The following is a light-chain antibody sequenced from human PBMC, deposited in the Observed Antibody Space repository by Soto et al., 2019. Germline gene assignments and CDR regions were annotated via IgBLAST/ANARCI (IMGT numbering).Light chain of an antibody. CDR3: CSYAGSFTFV. CDR1: STDVGGYYNY. V-gene: IGLV2-14*03. J-gene: IGLJ1*01. CDR2: DVS. Sequence: QSALTQPASVSGSPGQSITISCTGTSTDVGGYYNYVSWYQQHPGKAPQLIIYDVSNRPSGISDRFSGSKSGSTASLTISGLRAEDEAVYYCCSYAGSFTFVFGTGTKLTVL.